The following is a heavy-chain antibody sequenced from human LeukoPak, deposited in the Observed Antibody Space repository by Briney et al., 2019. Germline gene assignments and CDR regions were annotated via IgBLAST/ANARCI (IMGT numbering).Heavy chain of an antibody. CDR1: GFTFSSYS. J-gene: IGHJ4*02. V-gene: IGHV3-21*01. CDR2: ISSSSSYI. Sequence: GGSLRLSCAASGFTFSSYSMNWVRQAPGKGLEWVSSISSSSSYIYHADSVKGRFTISRDNAKNSLYLQMNSLRAEDTAVYYCARDRRYYFDYWGQGTLVTVSS. CDR3: ARDRRYYFDY.